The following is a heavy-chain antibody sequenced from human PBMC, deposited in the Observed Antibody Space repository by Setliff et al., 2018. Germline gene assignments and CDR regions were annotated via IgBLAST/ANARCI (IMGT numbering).Heavy chain of an antibody. J-gene: IGHJ4*02. CDR1: GGSISGHY. CDR3: ARGGTFRYFDY. CDR2: INHRGST. V-gene: IGHV4-34*01. Sequence: SETLSLTCTVSGGSISGHYWTWIRQPPGKGLEWVGEINHRGSTNYNPSLKSRVTISVDTSKDQFSLRLISVTAADTAVYYCARGGTFRYFDYWGQGTPVTVSS.